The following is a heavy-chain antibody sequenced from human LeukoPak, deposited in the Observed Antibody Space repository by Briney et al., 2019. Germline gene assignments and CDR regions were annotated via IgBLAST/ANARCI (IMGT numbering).Heavy chain of an antibody. CDR3: ARGGKATVVTM. J-gene: IGHJ4*02. CDR2: ISHSGIT. V-gene: IGHV4-34*01. CDR1: GESFSGYY. Sequence: SETLSLTCGVQGESFSGYYWSWIRQPPGKGLEWIGEISHSGITNYSPSLQSRVTISVDTSKNQFSLKLTSVTAADTAVYYCARGGKATVVTMWGQGILVTVSS. D-gene: IGHD4-23*01.